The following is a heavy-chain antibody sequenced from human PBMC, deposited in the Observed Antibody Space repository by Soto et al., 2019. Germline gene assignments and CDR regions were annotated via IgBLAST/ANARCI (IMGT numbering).Heavy chain of an antibody. CDR1: GYNFTNFD. Sequence: GASVKVSCKTSGYNFTNFDINWVRQAPGRGLVWMGWMNPSSGETGSAQNFQGRVTMTRDISTRTFFMQLTSLRSEDTAIYYCARRAEYCNGIKCYSNFDFWGRGTQVTVSS. V-gene: IGHV1-8*01. J-gene: IGHJ4*01. D-gene: IGHD2-15*01. CDR2: MNPSSGET. CDR3: ARRAEYCNGIKCYSNFDF.